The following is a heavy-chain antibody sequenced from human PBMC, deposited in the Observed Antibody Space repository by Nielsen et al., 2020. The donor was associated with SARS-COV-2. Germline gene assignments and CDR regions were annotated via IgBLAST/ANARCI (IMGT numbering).Heavy chain of an antibody. CDR3: ARPRGGYNFFDY. J-gene: IGHJ4*02. CDR1: GFTFSSYG. V-gene: IGHV3-33*01. CDR2: IWYDGSNK. Sequence: SCAASGFTFSSYGMHWVRQAPGKGLEWVAVIWYDGSNKYYADSVKGRFTISRDNSKNTLYLQMNSLRAEDTAVYYCARPRGGYNFFDYWGQGTLVTVSS. D-gene: IGHD5-24*01.